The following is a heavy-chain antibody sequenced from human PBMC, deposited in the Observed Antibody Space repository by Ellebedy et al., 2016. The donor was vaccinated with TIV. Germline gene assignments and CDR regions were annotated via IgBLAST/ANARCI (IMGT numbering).Heavy chain of an antibody. D-gene: IGHD5-24*01. CDR3: ANGAYDI. Sequence: PGGSLRLSCAASGFTFNSYAMHWVRQAPGKGLEWVAVISYDGSSKYYADSVKGRFTISKDNSMTTLYLEMNSLRAEDTAVYYCANGAYDIWGQGTMVTVSS. V-gene: IGHV3-30-3*01. J-gene: IGHJ3*02. CDR2: ISYDGSSK. CDR1: GFTFNSYA.